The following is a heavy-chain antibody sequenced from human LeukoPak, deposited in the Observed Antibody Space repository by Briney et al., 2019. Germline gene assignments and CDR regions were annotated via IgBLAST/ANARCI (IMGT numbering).Heavy chain of an antibody. D-gene: IGHD3-10*01. V-gene: IGHV1-24*01. CDR3: ATDPPLWFGELGHFDC. CDR1: GYTLTELS. J-gene: IGHJ4*02. Sequence: ASVKVSCKVSGYTLTELSMHWVRQAPGKGLEWMGGFDPEDGETIYAQKFQGRVTMTEDTSTDAAYMELSSLRSEDTAVYYCATDPPLWFGELGHFDCWGQGTLVTVSS. CDR2: FDPEDGET.